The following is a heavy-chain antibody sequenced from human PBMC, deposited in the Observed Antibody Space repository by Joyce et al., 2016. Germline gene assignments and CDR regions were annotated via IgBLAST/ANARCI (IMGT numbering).Heavy chain of an antibody. V-gene: IGHV4-34*01. J-gene: IGHJ4*02. D-gene: IGHD6-19*01. CDR1: GGPFRGCF. CDR3: ARSQWLAPWMY. CDR2: INNSGFN. Sequence: QVQLQQWGAGLLKPSETLSLTGAVSGGPFRGCFWTWVRQPPRKGLEWIGDINNSGFNSYNPSLKTRVTFSVDTSKNQFSLKLPSLSAADTAVYYCARSQWLAPWMYWGQGTPVTVSS.